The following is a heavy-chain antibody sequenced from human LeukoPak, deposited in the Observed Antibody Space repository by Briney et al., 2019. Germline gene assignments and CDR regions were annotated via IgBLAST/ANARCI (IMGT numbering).Heavy chain of an antibody. CDR1: GFTFSTYG. Sequence: GGSLRLSCAASGFTFSTYGMHWVRQAPGKGLEWVAVISFDANNKFYADSVKGRFTISRDNSKNTLYLQMNSLRPEDTAVYYCARDRQVVVAATYYYYMDVWGKGTTVTVSS. CDR3: ARDRQVVVAATYYYYMDV. J-gene: IGHJ6*03. D-gene: IGHD2-15*01. CDR2: ISFDANNK. V-gene: IGHV3-30*03.